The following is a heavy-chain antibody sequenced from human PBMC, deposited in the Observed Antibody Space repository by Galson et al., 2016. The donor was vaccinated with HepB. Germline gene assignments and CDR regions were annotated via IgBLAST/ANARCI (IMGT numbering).Heavy chain of an antibody. CDR2: INQDGGNK. V-gene: IGHV3-7*03. J-gene: IGHJ4*02. D-gene: IGHD3-16*02. Sequence: SLRLSCAASGFTFSTYWMGWVRQAPGKGLEWVADINQDGGNKYYVDSVKGRLTITADKSTSTAYMELSSLRFEDTAVYYCANLIGDSGSYRDNWGQGSLVTVSS. CDR3: ANLIGDSGSYRDN. CDR1: GFTFSTYW.